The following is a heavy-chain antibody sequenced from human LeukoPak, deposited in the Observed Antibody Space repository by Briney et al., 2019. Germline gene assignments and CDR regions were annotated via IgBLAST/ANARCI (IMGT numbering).Heavy chain of an antibody. V-gene: IGHV4-30-4*08. J-gene: IGHJ4*02. Sequence: SETLSLTCTVSGDSISSGDYYWSWIRQPPGKGLEWIGYSGNTYYNPSLKSRVTISVDTSKNQFSLKLSSVTAADTAVYYCARGPYYYGSGSSYFDYWGQGTLVTVSS. CDR3: ARGPYYYGSGSSYFDY. CDR1: GDSISSGDYY. D-gene: IGHD3-10*01. CDR2: SGNT.